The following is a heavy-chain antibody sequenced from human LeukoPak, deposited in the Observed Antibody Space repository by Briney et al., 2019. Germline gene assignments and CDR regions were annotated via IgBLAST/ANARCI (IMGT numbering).Heavy chain of an antibody. Sequence: GGSLRLSCAASGFSFSSYAMSWVRQAPGKGLEWVSAISGNGGSTYYADSVKGRFTISRDNSKNTLYLQMNSLRGEDTAVYYCARDLSGSLDYWGQGTLVTVSS. CDR3: ARDLSGSLDY. V-gene: IGHV3-23*01. J-gene: IGHJ4*02. CDR1: GFSFSSYA. D-gene: IGHD1-26*01. CDR2: ISGNGGST.